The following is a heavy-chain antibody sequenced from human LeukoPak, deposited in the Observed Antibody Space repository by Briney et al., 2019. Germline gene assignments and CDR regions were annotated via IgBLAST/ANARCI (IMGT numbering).Heavy chain of an antibody. CDR1: GGSFSGYY. CDR3: ARGGYGYCSSTSCYKEHWFDP. V-gene: IGHV4-34*01. Sequence: PSETLSLTCAVYGGSFSGYYWSWIRQPPGKGLEWIGEINHSGSTKYNPSLKSRVTISVDTSKNQFSLKLSSVTAADTAVYYCARGGYGYCSSTSCYKEHWFDPWGQGTLVTVSS. CDR2: INHSGST. D-gene: IGHD2-2*02. J-gene: IGHJ5*02.